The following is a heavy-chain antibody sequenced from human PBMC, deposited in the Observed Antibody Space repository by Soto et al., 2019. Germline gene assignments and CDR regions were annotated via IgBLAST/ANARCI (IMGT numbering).Heavy chain of an antibody. V-gene: IGHV1-46*03. CDR1: GYTFTSYY. J-gene: IGHJ6*03. CDR3: ARDTNRVTGESADYMDV. CDR2: INPSGGST. Sequence: QVQLVQSGAEVKKPGASVKVSCKASGYTFTSYYMRWVRQAPGQGLEWMGIINPSGGSTSYAQKFQGRVTMTRDTSTSTVYMELSSLRSEDTAVYYCARDTNRVTGESADYMDVWGKGTTVTVSS. D-gene: IGHD3-10*01.